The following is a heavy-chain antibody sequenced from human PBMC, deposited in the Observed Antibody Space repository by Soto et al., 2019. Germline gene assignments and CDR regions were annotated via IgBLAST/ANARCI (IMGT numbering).Heavy chain of an antibody. J-gene: IGHJ6*02. Sequence: GGSLRLSCAASGFTFSSYSMNWVRQAPGKGLEWVSSISSSSSYIYYADSVKGRFTISRDNAKNSLYLQMNSLRAEDTAVYYCARDRSSSYYYYGMDVWGQGTTVTVSS. V-gene: IGHV3-21*01. CDR2: ISSSSSYI. CDR3: ARDRSSSYYYYGMDV. CDR1: GFTFSSYS. D-gene: IGHD6-13*01.